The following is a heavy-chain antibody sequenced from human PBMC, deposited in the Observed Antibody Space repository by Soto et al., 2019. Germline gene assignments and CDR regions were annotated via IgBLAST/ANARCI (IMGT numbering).Heavy chain of an antibody. J-gene: IGHJ4*02. D-gene: IGHD3-10*01. V-gene: IGHV4-31*03. CDR3: ARTYYYGSGSLGTFDY. CDR1: GGSISSGGYY. Sequence: PSETLSLTCTVSGGSISSGGYYWSWIRQHPGKGLEWIGYIYYSGSTYYNPSLKSRVTISVDTSKNQFSLKLSSVTAADTAVYYCARTYYYGSGSLGTFDYWGQGTLVTVSS. CDR2: IYYSGST.